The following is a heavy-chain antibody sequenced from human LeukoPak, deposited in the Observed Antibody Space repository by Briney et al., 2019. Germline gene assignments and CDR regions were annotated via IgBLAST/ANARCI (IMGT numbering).Heavy chain of an antibody. D-gene: IGHD3-3*01. V-gene: IGHV3-30*02. CDR2: MNFDGSNQ. CDR1: GFTFSIYG. Sequence: PGGSLRLSCAASGFTFSIYGMHWVRQAPGKGLEWVAFMNFDGSNQYYADSVKGRFTISRDNSKNTLYLQMKSLRAEDTAVYYCAKDVDDRFLEWLAPDYWGQGTLVTVSS. J-gene: IGHJ4*02. CDR3: AKDVDDRFLEWLAPDY.